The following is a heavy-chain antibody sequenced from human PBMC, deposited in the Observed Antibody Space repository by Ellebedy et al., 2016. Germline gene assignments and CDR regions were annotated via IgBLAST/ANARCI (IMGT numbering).Heavy chain of an antibody. CDR1: GFTFDEYA. Sequence: GGSLRLSCAASGFTFDEYAMHWVRQAPGKGLEWVSGISWNSGNMGYADSVKGRFTISRDNAKNSLYLQMNSLRAEDTALYYCAKDASMITFGGVRVDYWGQGTLVTVSS. CDR3: AKDASMITFGGVRVDY. CDR2: ISWNSGNM. D-gene: IGHD3-16*01. V-gene: IGHV3-9*01. J-gene: IGHJ4*02.